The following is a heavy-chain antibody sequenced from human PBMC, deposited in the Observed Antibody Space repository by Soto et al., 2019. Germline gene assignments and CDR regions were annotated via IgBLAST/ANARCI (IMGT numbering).Heavy chain of an antibody. J-gene: IGHJ5*02. V-gene: IGHV5-51*01. CDR2: IYPGDSDT. CDR1: GYSFTSYW. Sequence: GESLKISCKGSGYSFTSYWIGWVRQMPGKGLEWMGIIYPGDSDTRYSPSFQGQVTISADKSISTAYLQWSSLKASDTAMYYCARQYYDFWSGFDRVGWFDPWGQGTLVTVSS. CDR3: ARQYYDFWSGFDRVGWFDP. D-gene: IGHD3-3*01.